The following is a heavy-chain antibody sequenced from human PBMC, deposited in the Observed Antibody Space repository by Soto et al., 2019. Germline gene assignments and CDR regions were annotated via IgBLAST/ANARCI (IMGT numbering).Heavy chain of an antibody. CDR2: IYYSGST. D-gene: IGHD3-10*01. V-gene: IGHV4-39*01. CDR3: ASTITMGPLVDY. CDR1: GGSISSSSYY. Sequence: SETLSLTCTVSGGSISSSSYYWGWIRQPPGKGLEWIGSIYYSGSTYYNPSLKSRVTISVDTSKNQFSLKLSSVTAADTAVYYCASTITMGPLVDYWGQGTLVTVSS. J-gene: IGHJ4*02.